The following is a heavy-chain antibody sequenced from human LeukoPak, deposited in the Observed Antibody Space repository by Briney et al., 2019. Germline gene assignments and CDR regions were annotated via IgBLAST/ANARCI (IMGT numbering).Heavy chain of an antibody. J-gene: IGHJ4*02. V-gene: IGHV3-74*01. D-gene: IGHD2-15*01. Sequence: PGGSLRLSCAAFGFTFSTYWMHWVRQAPGKGLVWVSRLSPDGSSSIYADSVKGRFTVSRDNAKNTLYLQMNSLRAEDTAVYYCTRSPSLGGRCWGFDYWGQGALVTVSS. CDR1: GFTFSTYW. CDR3: TRSPSLGGRCWGFDY. CDR2: LSPDGSSS.